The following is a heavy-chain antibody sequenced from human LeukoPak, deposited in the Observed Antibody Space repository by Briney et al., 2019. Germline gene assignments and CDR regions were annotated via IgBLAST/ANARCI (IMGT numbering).Heavy chain of an antibody. CDR3: AREGPAAIQAFDI. CDR1: GYTFTGYY. Sequence: ASVKVSCKASGYTFTGYYMHWVRQASGQGLEWMGWINPNSGGTNYAQKFQGRVTMTRDTSISTAYMELSRLRSDDTAVYYCAREGPAAIQAFDIWGQGTMVTVSS. D-gene: IGHD2-2*02. CDR2: INPNSGGT. J-gene: IGHJ3*02. V-gene: IGHV1-2*02.